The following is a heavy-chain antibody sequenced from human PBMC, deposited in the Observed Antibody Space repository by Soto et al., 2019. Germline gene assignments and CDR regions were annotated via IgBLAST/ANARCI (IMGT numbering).Heavy chain of an antibody. Sequence: GESLKISCKGSGYSFTSYWISWVRQMPGKGLEWMGRIDPSDSYTNYSPSFQGHVTISADKSISTAYLQWSSLKASDTAMYYCASHNEYYYYYGMDVWGQGXTVTVYS. CDR2: IDPSDSYT. V-gene: IGHV5-10-1*01. CDR1: GYSFTSYW. CDR3: ASHNEYYYYYGMDV. D-gene: IGHD1-1*01. J-gene: IGHJ6*02.